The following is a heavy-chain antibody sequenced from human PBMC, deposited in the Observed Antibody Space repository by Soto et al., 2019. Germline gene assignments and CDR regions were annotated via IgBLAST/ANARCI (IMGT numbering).Heavy chain of an antibody. D-gene: IGHD3-10*01. CDR3: ARDQDSEYYGSGSYTWFDP. CDR1: GGSISSGGYY. V-gene: IGHV4-31*03. CDR2: IYYSGST. J-gene: IGHJ5*02. Sequence: SETLSLTCTVSGGSISSGGYYWSWIRQHPGKGLEWIGYIYYSGSTYYNPSLKSRVTISVDTSKNQFSLKLSSVTAADTAVYYCARDQDSEYYGSGSYTWFDPWGQGTLVTVSS.